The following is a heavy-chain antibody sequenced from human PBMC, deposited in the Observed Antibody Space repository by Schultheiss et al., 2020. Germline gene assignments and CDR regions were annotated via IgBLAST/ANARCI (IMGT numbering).Heavy chain of an antibody. V-gene: IGHV1-69*13. J-gene: IGHJ4*02. CDR1: GGTFSSYA. CDR2: IIPIFGTA. CDR3: ASPKGPITRIVVVTQFDY. D-gene: IGHD3-22*01. Sequence: SVKVSCKASGGTFSSYAISWVRQAPGPGLEWMGGIIPIFGTANYAQKFQVRVTITADESTSTAYMELSSLRSEDTAVYYCASPKGPITRIVVVTQFDYSGQRTLVKVSS.